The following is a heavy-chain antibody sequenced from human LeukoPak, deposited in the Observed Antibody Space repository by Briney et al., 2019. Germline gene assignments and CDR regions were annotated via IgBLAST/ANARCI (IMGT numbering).Heavy chain of an antibody. D-gene: IGHD2-8*01. CDR3: ARCSHDGFDY. V-gene: IGHV1-69*05. CDR2: IIPIFGTA. J-gene: IGHJ4*02. CDR1: GGTFSSSA. Sequence: GASVKDSCKASGGTFSSSAISWVRQAPGQGLEWMGGIIPIFGTANYAQKFQGRVTITTDESTSTAYMELSSLRSEDTAVYYCARCSHDGFDYWGQGTLVTVSS.